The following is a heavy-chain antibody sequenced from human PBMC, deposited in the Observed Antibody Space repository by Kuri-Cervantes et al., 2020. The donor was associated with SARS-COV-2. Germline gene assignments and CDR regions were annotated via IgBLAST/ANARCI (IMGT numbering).Heavy chain of an antibody. CDR3: AKGWSGYYTGVWFDP. Sequence: GESLKISCAASGFTFSSYGMHWVRQAPGKGLEWVAVIWYDGSNKYYADSVKGRFTISRDNSKNTLYLQMNSLRAEDTAVYYCAKGWSGYYTGVWFDPWGQGTLVTVSS. CDR1: GFTFSSYG. CDR2: IWYDGSNK. J-gene: IGHJ5*02. D-gene: IGHD3-3*01. V-gene: IGHV3-33*06.